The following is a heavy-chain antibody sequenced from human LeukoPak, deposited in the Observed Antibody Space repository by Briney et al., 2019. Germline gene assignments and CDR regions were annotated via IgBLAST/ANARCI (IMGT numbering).Heavy chain of an antibody. V-gene: IGHV1-24*01. D-gene: IGHD2-15*01. Sequence: GASVKVSCKVSGYTLTEFSMHWVRQAPGKGLEWMGGFDPEDGETIYAQKFQGRVTMTRDTSTSTVYMELSSLRSEDTAVYYCAREACSGGSCYNFDYWGQGTLVTVSS. CDR2: FDPEDGET. J-gene: IGHJ4*02. CDR1: GYTLTEFS. CDR3: AREACSGGSCYNFDY.